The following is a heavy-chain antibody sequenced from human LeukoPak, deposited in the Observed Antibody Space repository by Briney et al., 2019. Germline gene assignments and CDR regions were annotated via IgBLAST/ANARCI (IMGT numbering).Heavy chain of an antibody. CDR1: GYTFTSYD. CDR3: ARNRGYCSSTSCYQVAAY. Sequence: GASVKVSCKASGYTFTSYDINWVRQATGQVLEWMGWMNPNSGNTGYAQKFQGRVTMTRNTFISTAYMELSSLRSEDTAVYYCARNRGYCSSTSCYQVAAYWGQGTLVTVSS. CDR2: MNPNSGNT. D-gene: IGHD2-2*01. V-gene: IGHV1-8*01. J-gene: IGHJ4*02.